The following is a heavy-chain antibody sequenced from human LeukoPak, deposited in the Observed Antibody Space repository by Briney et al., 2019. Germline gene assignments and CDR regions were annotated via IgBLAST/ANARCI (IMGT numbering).Heavy chain of an antibody. Sequence: GASVKVSCKASGYTFTGYYMHWVRQAPGQGLEWMGWINPNSGGTNYAQKFQGRVTMTRDTSISTAYMELSRLRSDDTAVYYCARETDIAVAANYFDFWGQGTLVTVSS. CDR1: GYTFTGYY. CDR2: INPNSGGT. CDR3: ARETDIAVAANYFDF. V-gene: IGHV1-2*02. J-gene: IGHJ4*02. D-gene: IGHD6-19*01.